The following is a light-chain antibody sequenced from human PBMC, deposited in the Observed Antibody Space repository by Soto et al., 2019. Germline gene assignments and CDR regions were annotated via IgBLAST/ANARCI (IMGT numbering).Light chain of an antibody. CDR1: QTISTL. Sequence: DIQMTQSPSTLSASVGDRVTITCRASQTISTLLAWYQQRPGKAPNLLIYKASSLESGVPSRFSGSGSGTEFTLTISGLQPDDFATYFCQQYSTYPWTFCQGTKVEVK. CDR3: QQYSTYPWT. CDR2: KAS. V-gene: IGKV1-5*03. J-gene: IGKJ1*01.